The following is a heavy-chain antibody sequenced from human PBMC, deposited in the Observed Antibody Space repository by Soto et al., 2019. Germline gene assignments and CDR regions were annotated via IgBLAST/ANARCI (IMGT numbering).Heavy chain of an antibody. D-gene: IGHD2-2*02. CDR1: GYSFTSYW. CDR2: IYPGDSDT. J-gene: IGHJ4*02. Sequence: GASLKISCKGSGYSFTSYWIGWVRQMPGKGLEWMGIIYPGDSDTRYSPSFQGQVTISADKSISTAYLQWSSLKASDTAMYYCARTLSSELPHTDYWGQGTLVTVSS. CDR3: ARTLSSELPHTDY. V-gene: IGHV5-51*01.